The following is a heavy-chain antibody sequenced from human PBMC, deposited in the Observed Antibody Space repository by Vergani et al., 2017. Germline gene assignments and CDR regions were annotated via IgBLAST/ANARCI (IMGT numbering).Heavy chain of an antibody. V-gene: IGHV1-46*03. CDR2: INPSGGST. D-gene: IGHD3-10*01. J-gene: IGHJ6*02. CDR3: ARDRGITRGTYYYYYYGMDV. CDR1: GYTFTSYY. Sequence: QVQLVQSGAEVKKPGASVKVSCKASGYTFTSYYMHWVRQAPGQGLEWMGIINPSGGSTSYAQKFQGRVTMTRDTSTSPVYMELSSLRSEDTAVYYCARDRGITRGTYYYYYYGMDVWGQGTTVTVSS.